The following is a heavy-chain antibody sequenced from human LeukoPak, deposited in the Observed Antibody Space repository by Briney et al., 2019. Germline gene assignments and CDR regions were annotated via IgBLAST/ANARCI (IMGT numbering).Heavy chain of an antibody. CDR1: GFTLSNAW. D-gene: IGHD6-13*01. CDR2: IKSKTDGGTT. CDR3: TTDYLSSDRSSWYRFDY. Sequence: GGSLRLSCAASGFTLSNAWMSWVRQAPGKGLEWVGRIKSKTDGGTTDYAAPVKGRFTISRDDSKNTLYLQMNSLKTEDTAVYYCTTDYLSSDRSSWYRFDYWGQGTLVTVSS. J-gene: IGHJ4*02. V-gene: IGHV3-15*01.